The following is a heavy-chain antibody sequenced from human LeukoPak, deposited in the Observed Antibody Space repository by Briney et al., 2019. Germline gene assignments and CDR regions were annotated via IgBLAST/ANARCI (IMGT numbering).Heavy chain of an antibody. CDR1: GFTFCDYA. CDR2: ISNKEYGGKT. D-gene: IGHD1-26*01. J-gene: IGHJ4*02. V-gene: IGHV3-49*04. CDR3: TRVYRVGATPLDY. Sequence: GGSLRLSCTASGFTFCDYAMSWVRQAPGKGLEWVGYISNKEYGGKTEYAAAVKGKFNISRDDYKSIAYLQMNSLKTEDTAVYYCTRVYRVGATPLDYWGQGTLVTVSS.